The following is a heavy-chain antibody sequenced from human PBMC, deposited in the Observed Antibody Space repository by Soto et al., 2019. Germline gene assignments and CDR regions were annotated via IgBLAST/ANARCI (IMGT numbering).Heavy chain of an antibody. V-gene: IGHV4-59*08. CDR3: ARHGVTYNFDY. CDR2: IYYSGNT. CDR1: GGSISSYY. J-gene: IGHJ4*02. Sequence: SETLSLTCTVSGGSISSYYWSWIRQPPGKGLEWIGYIYYSGNTKYNSSLKSRVTMSVDTSKNHFSLRLTSVTAADTAVYYCARHGVTYNFDYWGQGALVTVSS. D-gene: IGHD5-18*01.